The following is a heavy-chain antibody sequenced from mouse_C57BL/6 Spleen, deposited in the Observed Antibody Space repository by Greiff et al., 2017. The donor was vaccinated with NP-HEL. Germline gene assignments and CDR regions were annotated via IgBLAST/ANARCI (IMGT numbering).Heavy chain of an antibody. J-gene: IGHJ2*01. Sequence: EVQLKESGAELVRPGASVKLSCTASGFNIKDYYMHWVKQRPEQGLEWIGWIDPENGDTEYASKFQGKATITADTASNTAYLQLSSLTSEDTAVYYCTTRGYWGQGTTLTVSS. CDR2: IDPENGDT. V-gene: IGHV14-4*01. CDR3: TTRGY. CDR1: GFNIKDYY.